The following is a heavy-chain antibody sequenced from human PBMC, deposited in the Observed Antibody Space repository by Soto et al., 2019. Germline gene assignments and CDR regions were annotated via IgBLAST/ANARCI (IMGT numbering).Heavy chain of an antibody. J-gene: IGHJ6*02. CDR3: ASLGTAMVSPYYYYGMDV. CDR1: GGTFSSYA. V-gene: IGHV1-69*13. Sequence: SVKVSCKASGGTFSSYAIXWVRQAPGQGLEWMGGIIPIFGTANYAQKFQGRVTITADESTSTAYMELSSLRSEDTAVYYCASLGTAMVSPYYYYGMDVWGQGTTVTVS. D-gene: IGHD5-18*01. CDR2: IIPIFGTA.